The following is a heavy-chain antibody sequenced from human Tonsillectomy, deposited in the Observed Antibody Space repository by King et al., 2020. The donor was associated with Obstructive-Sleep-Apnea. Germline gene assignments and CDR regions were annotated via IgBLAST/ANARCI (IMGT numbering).Heavy chain of an antibody. D-gene: IGHD1-26*01. CDR2: IRYDGSDK. CDR1: GFTFSNYG. V-gene: IGHV3-30*02. Sequence: VQLVESGGGVVQPGRSLRLSCAASGFTFSNYGLHWVRQAPGKGLEWVAFIRYDGSDKYYADSVKGRFTISRDNSKNTLFLHMNSLRAEDTAVYYCAKAMVWIVGASRNYYYGMDVWGQGTTVTVSS. J-gene: IGHJ6*02. CDR3: AKAMVWIVGASRNYYYGMDV.